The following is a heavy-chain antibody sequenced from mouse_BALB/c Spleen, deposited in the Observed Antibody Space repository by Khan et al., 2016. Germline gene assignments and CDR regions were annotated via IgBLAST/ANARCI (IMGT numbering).Heavy chain of an antibody. J-gene: IGHJ2*01. V-gene: IGHV3-2*02. CDR1: GYSITSDYA. D-gene: IGHD1-1*01. CDR3: AREYYGSSNYFDY. CDR2: IRYSGST. Sequence: EVQLQESGPGLVKPSQSLSLTCTVTGYSITSDYAWNWIRQFPGNKLEWMGYIRYSGSTSYNPSLKSRISITRDTSKNQCFLQLNSVTTEDTATDYCAREYYGSSNYFDYWGQGTTLTASS.